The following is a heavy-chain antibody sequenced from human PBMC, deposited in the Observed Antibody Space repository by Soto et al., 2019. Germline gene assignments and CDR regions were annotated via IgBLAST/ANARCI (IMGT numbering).Heavy chain of an antibody. V-gene: IGHV2-5*02. D-gene: IGHD2-21*02. CDR1: AFSLSIGGVG. J-gene: IGHJ6*02. Sequence: SGPTLVNPTQTLTLTCTFSAFSLSIGGVGVGWIRQPPGKALEWLALIYWDDDKRYSPSLRSRLTITKDTSKNQVVLTMTNMDPVDTATYYCIQSRCGGDCLQSYASYYYYGMDVWGQGTTVTVSS. CDR3: IQSRCGGDCLQSYASYYYYGMDV. CDR2: IYWDDDK.